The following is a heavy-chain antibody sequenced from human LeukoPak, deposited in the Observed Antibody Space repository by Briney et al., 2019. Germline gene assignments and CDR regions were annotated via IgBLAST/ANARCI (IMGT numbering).Heavy chain of an antibody. Sequence: PGGSLRLSCAASGFTFSSYGMHWVRQAPGKGLEWVAVIWYDGSNKYYADSVKGRFTISRDNSKNTLYLQMNSLRVEDTAVYYCAAPVHDASHDYWGQGTLVTVSS. J-gene: IGHJ4*02. CDR1: GFTFSSYG. D-gene: IGHD2-2*01. CDR2: IWYDGSNK. CDR3: AAPVHDASHDY. V-gene: IGHV3-33*01.